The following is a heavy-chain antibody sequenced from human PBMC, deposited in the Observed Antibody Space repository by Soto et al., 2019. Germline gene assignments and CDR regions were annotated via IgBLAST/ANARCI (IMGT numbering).Heavy chain of an antibody. J-gene: IGHJ6*02. D-gene: IGHD3-10*01. CDR2: IIPIFGTA. Sequence: SVKVSCKASGGTFSSYAISWVRQAPGQGLEWMGGIIPIFGTANYAQKFQGRVTITADESTSTAYMELSSLRSEDTAVYYCARVSRSYYGSGSPYYGMDVWGQGTTVTVSS. V-gene: IGHV1-69*13. CDR3: ARVSRSYYGSGSPYYGMDV. CDR1: GGTFSSYA.